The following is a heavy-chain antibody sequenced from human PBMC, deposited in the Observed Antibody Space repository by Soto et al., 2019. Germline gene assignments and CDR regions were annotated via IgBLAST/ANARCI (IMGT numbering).Heavy chain of an antibody. CDR3: AKRGTGTDVVEV. J-gene: IGHJ6*02. Sequence: WSLRSSGAASGFTFSSYGMPWVRQGPGKGLAWVAVISYDGSNKYYADSVKGRFTISRDNSKNTLYLQMNSLRAEDTAVYYCAKRGTGTDVVEVWGQGTTVSVSS. CDR1: GFTFSSYG. D-gene: IGHD1-1*01. CDR2: ISYDGSNK. V-gene: IGHV3-30*18.